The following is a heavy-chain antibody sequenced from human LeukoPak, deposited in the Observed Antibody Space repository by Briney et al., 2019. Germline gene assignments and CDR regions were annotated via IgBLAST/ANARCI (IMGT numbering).Heavy chain of an antibody. D-gene: IGHD3-10*01. J-gene: IGHJ6*03. CDR3: ARMGFGNGAASYYYYYMDV. CDR1: GYTFTSYG. Sequence: ASVKVSCKASGYTFTSYGISWVRQAPGQGLEWMGWISAYNGNTNYAQKLQGRVTMTTDTSTGTAYMELRSLRSDDTAVYYCARMGFGNGAASYYYYYMDVWGKGTTVTVSS. CDR2: ISAYNGNT. V-gene: IGHV1-18*01.